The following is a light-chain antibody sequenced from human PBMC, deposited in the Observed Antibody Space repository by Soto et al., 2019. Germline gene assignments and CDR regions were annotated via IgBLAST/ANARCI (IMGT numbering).Light chain of an antibody. CDR1: HDISNY. CDR2: DAS. CDR3: QQLNSYLSIT. Sequence: DIQMTQSPSSLSASVGDRVTITCQASHDISNYLNWYQQKPGKAPKLLIYDASNLETGVPSRFSGSGSGTDFTFTISSLQPEDFATYYCQQLNSYLSITFGQGTRLEIK. J-gene: IGKJ5*01. V-gene: IGKV1-33*01.